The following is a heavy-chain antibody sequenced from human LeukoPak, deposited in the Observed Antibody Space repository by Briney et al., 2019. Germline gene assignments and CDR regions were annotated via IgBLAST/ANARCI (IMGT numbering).Heavy chain of an antibody. CDR3: ARVLPYDILTSNWFDP. V-gene: IGHV1-18*04. D-gene: IGHD3-9*01. Sequence: ASVKVSCKASGYTFTSYGISWVRQAPGQGLEWMGWISAYNGNTNHAQKLQGRVTMTTDTSTSTAYMELRSLRSDDTAVYYCARVLPYDILTSNWFDPWGQGTLVTVSS. CDR2: ISAYNGNT. CDR1: GYTFTSYG. J-gene: IGHJ5*02.